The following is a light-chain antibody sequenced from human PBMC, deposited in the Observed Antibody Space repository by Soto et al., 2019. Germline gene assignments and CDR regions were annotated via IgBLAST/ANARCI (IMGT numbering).Light chain of an antibody. CDR2: KAS. J-gene: IGKJ1*01. Sequence: DIHMTQSPSTLSGSVGDRVTITCRASQTISSWLAWYQQKPGKAPKLLIYKASTLKSGVQSRFSGSGSGTEFTLTIRSLQPDGFATYYCKHYNSYSEAVGQGTKVDIK. V-gene: IGKV1-5*03. CDR3: KHYNSYSEA. CDR1: QTISSW.